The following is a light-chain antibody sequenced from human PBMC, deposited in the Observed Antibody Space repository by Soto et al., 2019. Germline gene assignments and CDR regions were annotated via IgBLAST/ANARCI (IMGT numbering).Light chain of an antibody. CDR1: QSVSSY. J-gene: IGKJ5*01. Sequence: EIVLTQSRATLSLSPGERATLSCRASQSVSSYLAWYQQKSGQAPRLLIYDASNRATGIPARFSGSGSGTDFTLTISSLEPEDFAVYYCQQRTDWPVITFGQGTRLEIK. CDR2: DAS. CDR3: QQRTDWPVIT. V-gene: IGKV3-11*01.